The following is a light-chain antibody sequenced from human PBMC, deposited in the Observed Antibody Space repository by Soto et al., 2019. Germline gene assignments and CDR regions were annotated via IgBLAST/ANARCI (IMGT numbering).Light chain of an antibody. CDR3: QHYSTWLWT. V-gene: IGKV3-15*01. CDR2: GAS. CDR1: QSVSSK. Sequence: EIVMTQSPATLSVSPGERATLSCRASQSVSSKLAWYQQKPGQGPRLLIYGASTRATGIPARFSGSGSGTAFPLTISSLQSEDFAVYYCQHYSTWLWTFGQGTKVEI. J-gene: IGKJ1*01.